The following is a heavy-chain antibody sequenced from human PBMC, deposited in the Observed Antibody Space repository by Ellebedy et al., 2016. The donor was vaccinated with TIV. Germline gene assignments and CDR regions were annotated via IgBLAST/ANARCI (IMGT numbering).Heavy chain of an antibody. CDR2: INSDGSST. CDR3: ARSPVWLSPSGMDV. Sequence: GESLKISCAASGFTFSSYWLHCVRQAPGKGLVWVSRINSDGSSTSYADSVKGRFTISRDNAKNTLYLQMNSLRAEDTAVYYCARSPVWLSPSGMDVWGQGTTVTVSS. J-gene: IGHJ6*02. D-gene: IGHD3-22*01. CDR1: GFTFSSYW. V-gene: IGHV3-74*01.